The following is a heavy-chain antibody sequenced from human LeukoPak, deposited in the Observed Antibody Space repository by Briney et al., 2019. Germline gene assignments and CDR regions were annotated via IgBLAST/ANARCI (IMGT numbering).Heavy chain of an antibody. CDR2: ISAYNGNT. CDR3: ARDRAYYDSSGYSYPFADFRGLDY. V-gene: IGHV1-18*01. CDR1: GYTFTSYG. Sequence: GASVKVSCKASGYTFTSYGISWVRQAPGQGLEWMGWISAYNGNTNYAQKLQGRVTMTTDTSTSTAYMELRSLRSDDTAVYYCARDRAYYDSSGYSYPFADFRGLDYWGQGTLVTVSS. D-gene: IGHD3-22*01. J-gene: IGHJ4*02.